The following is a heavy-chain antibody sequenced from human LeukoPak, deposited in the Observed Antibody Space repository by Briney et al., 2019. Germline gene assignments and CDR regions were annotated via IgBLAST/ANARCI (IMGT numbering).Heavy chain of an antibody. CDR1: GFTFSSYG. D-gene: IGHD6-13*01. CDR3: AKAGIRIAAAGTGIDY. J-gene: IGHJ4*02. V-gene: IGHV3-30*18. CDR2: ISYDGSNK. Sequence: GGSLRLSCAASGFTFSSYGMHWVRQAPGKGLEWVAVISYDGSNKYYADSVKGRFTISRDNSKNTLYLQVNSLRAEDTAVYYCAKAGIRIAAAGTGIDYWGQGTLVTVSS.